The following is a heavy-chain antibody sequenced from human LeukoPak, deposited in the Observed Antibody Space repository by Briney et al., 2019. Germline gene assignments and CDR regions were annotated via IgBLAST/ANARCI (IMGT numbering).Heavy chain of an antibody. V-gene: IGHV3-30*03. CDR1: GFTFSKYY. Sequence: GGSLRLSCAASGFTFSKYYMSWIRQAPGKGLEWVAVISYDESDKYYADSVKGRFTVSRDNSKNTLYLQMNSLRVEDTAVYYCARRWSFDHWGQGTLVTVSS. CDR3: ARRWSFDH. CDR2: ISYDESDK. J-gene: IGHJ4*02. D-gene: IGHD6-13*01.